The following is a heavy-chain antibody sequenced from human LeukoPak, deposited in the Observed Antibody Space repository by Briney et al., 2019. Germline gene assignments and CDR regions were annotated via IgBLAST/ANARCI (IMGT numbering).Heavy chain of an antibody. CDR1: GGTFSSYA. Sequence: ASVEVSCKASGGTFSSYAISWVRQAPGQGLEWMGWISAYNGNTNYAQKLQGRVTMTTDTSTSTAYMELRSLRSDDTAVYYCARGPYSSGWELKYYFDYWGQGTLVTVSS. CDR2: ISAYNGNT. D-gene: IGHD6-19*01. V-gene: IGHV1-18*01. CDR3: ARGPYSSGWELKYYFDY. J-gene: IGHJ4*02.